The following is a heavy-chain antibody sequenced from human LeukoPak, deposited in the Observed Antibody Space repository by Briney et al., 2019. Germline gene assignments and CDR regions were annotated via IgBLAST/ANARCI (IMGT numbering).Heavy chain of an antibody. J-gene: IGHJ6*02. CDR2: INPNSGGT. CDR1: GYTFTGYY. D-gene: IGHD4-17*01. Sequence: ASVKVSCKASGYTFTGYYMHWVRQAPGQGLEWMGWINPNSGGTNYAQKFQGRVTMTRDTSISTAYMELSRLRSDDTAMYYCARGPSDTVTTFSLQYYYGMDVWGQGTTVTVSS. CDR3: ARGPSDTVTTFSLQYYYGMDV. V-gene: IGHV1-2*02.